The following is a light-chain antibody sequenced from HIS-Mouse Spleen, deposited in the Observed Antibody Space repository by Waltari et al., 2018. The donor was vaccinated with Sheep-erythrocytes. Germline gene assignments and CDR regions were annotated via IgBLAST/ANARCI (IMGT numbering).Light chain of an antibody. CDR3: CSYAGSSTPWV. CDR2: AGS. J-gene: IGLJ3*02. V-gene: IGLV2-23*01. CDR1: SSDVGSYNL. Sequence: QSALTQPASVSGSPGQSITISCTGTSSDVGSYNLVSWYQQHPGKAPKLMIYAGSKRPFGVSNRFSGSKSGNTASLTISGLQAEDEADYYCCSYAGSSTPWVFGGGTKLTVL.